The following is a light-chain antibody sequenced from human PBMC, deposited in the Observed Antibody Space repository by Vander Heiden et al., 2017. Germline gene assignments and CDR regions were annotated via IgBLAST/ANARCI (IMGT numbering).Light chain of an antibody. V-gene: IGLV2-11*01. CDR3: CSYAGSYSWV. CDR2: DVS. CDR1: SRDVGGYNY. Sequence: QSALTHPRPVSGSPGQSVTISCTGTSRDVGGYNYVSWYQQHPGKAPKLMIYDVSKRPSGVPDRFSGSKSGNTASLTISGLQAEDEADYYCCSYAGSYSWVFGGGTKLTVL. J-gene: IGLJ3*02.